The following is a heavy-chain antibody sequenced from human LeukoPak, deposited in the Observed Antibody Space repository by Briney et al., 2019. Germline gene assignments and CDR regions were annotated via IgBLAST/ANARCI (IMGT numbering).Heavy chain of an antibody. CDR3: ARDQYGSGDGYYMDL. J-gene: IGHJ6*03. CDR2: ISSSGITI. Sequence: GGSLRLSCAASGFTFSSYDMNWVRQAPGKGLERVSYISSSGITIFYADSVKGRFTISRDNAKNSLYLQMNSLRSEDTALYYCARDQYGSGDGYYMDLWGKGTTVTISS. V-gene: IGHV3-48*03. D-gene: IGHD3-10*01. CDR1: GFTFSSYD.